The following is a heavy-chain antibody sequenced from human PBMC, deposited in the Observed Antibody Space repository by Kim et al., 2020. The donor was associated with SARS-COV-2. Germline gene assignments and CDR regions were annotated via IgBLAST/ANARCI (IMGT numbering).Heavy chain of an antibody. CDR1: GFTFSSYG. D-gene: IGHD3-10*01. CDR3: ANLMVQGFLSFYYMDV. J-gene: IGHJ6*03. Sequence: GGSLRLSCAASGFTFSSYGMHWVRQAPGKGLEWVAVISYDGSHKYYADSVKGRFTISRDNSKNTLYLQMNSLRAEDTAVYYCANLMVQGFLSFYYMDVWGKGTTVTVSS. V-gene: IGHV3-30*18. CDR2: ISYDGSHK.